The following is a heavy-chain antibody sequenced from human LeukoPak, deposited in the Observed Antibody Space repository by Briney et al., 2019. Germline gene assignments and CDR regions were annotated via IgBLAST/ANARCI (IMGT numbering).Heavy chain of an antibody. CDR1: VGSINNHY. Sequence: SETLSLTCSLSVGSINNHYWMWIRQPPGKGLEWIGYIYYRGSTNYNPSLKSRVTFSVDTSKNQFSLKLNSVTAPDTAVYYCAGGGEYGGFRYFDLWGHGTLVTVSS. V-gene: IGHV4-59*11. J-gene: IGHJ4*01. D-gene: IGHD2/OR15-2a*01. CDR3: AGGGEYGGFRYFDL. CDR2: IYYRGST.